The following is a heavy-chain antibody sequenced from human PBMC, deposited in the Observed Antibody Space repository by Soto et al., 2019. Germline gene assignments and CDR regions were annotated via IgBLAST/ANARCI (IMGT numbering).Heavy chain of an antibody. CDR3: ARDPVAAGIPYYFDY. Sequence: GGSLRLSCAASGFTFSSYGMHWVRQAPGKGLEWVAVIWYDGSNKYYADSVKGRFTISRDNSKNTLYLQMNSLRAEDTAVYYCARDPVAAGIPYYFDYWGQGTLVTVSS. D-gene: IGHD6-13*01. CDR1: GFTFSSYG. J-gene: IGHJ4*02. V-gene: IGHV3-33*01. CDR2: IWYDGSNK.